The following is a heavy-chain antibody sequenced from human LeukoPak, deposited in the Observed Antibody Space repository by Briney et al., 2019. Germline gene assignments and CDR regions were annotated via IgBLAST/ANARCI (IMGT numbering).Heavy chain of an antibody. Sequence: EASVKVSCKASGYTFSSSYMHWVRQAPGQGLEWMGIINLIGGTTSYAQKFQGRVTMTTDTSTSTAYMELRSLRSDDTAVYYCARDRFGYCSSTSCYPDYWGQGTLVTVSS. J-gene: IGHJ4*02. D-gene: IGHD2-2*03. V-gene: IGHV1-46*01. CDR2: INLIGGTT. CDR1: GYTFSSSY. CDR3: ARDRFGYCSSTSCYPDY.